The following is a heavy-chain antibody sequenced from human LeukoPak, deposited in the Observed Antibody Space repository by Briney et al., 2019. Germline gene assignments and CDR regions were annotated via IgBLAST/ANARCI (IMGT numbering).Heavy chain of an antibody. CDR2: ISSSGSTI. Sequence: PGGSLRLSCAASGFTFSDYYMRWIRQAPGKGLEWVSYISSSGSTIYYADSVKGRFTISRDNAKNSLYLQMNSLRAEDTAVYYCARGHYDFWSGYYSGRGYYYYYMDVWGKGTTVTVSS. D-gene: IGHD3-3*01. CDR3: ARGHYDFWSGYYSGRGYYYYYMDV. J-gene: IGHJ6*03. V-gene: IGHV3-11*01. CDR1: GFTFSDYY.